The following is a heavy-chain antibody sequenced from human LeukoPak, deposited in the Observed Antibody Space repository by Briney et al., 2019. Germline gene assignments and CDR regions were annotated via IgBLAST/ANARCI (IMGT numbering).Heavy chain of an antibody. V-gene: IGHV4-39*01. D-gene: IGHD3-3*01. CDR1: GGSISSSSYY. Sequence: PSETLSLTCTVSGGSISSSSYYWGWIRQPPGKGLEWIGSIYYSGSTYHNPSLKSRVTISVDTSKNQFSLKLSSVTAADTAVYYCARHDFWSGYRNYYYYGMDVWGQGTTVTVSS. CDR3: ARHDFWSGYRNYYYYGMDV. J-gene: IGHJ6*02. CDR2: IYYSGST.